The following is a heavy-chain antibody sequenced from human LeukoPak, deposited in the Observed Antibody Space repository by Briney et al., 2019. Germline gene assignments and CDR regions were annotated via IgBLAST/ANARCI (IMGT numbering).Heavy chain of an antibody. CDR2: ISYDGSKK. CDR1: GFTFSSYG. Sequence: GGSLRLSCAASGFTFSSYGMHWVRQAPGKGLEWVAIISYDGSKKYYADSVEGRFTISRDNSKNALYLQMNSLRAEDTAVYYCARPPPSCSSTSCYQHYWGQGSLVTVSS. CDR3: ARPPPSCSSTSCYQHY. J-gene: IGHJ4*02. D-gene: IGHD2-2*01. V-gene: IGHV3-30*03.